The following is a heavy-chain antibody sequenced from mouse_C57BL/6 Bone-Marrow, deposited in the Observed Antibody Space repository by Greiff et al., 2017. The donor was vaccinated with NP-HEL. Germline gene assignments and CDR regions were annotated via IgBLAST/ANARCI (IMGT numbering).Heavy chain of an antibody. CDR1: GYSFTGYF. CDR3: ARLNYYAY. Sequence: EVQLQESGPELVKPGDSVKISCKASGYSFTGYFMNWVMQSHGKSLEWIGRINPYNGDTFYNQKFKGKATLTVDKSSSTAHMELRSLTSEDSAVYYCARLNYYAYWGQGTLVTVSA. V-gene: IGHV1-20*01. D-gene: IGHD1-1*01. CDR2: INPYNGDT. J-gene: IGHJ3*01.